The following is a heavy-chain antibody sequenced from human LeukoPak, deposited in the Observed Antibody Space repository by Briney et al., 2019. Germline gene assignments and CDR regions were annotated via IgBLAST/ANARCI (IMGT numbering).Heavy chain of an antibody. CDR3: AREGGYDFWSAVMDV. D-gene: IGHD3-3*01. V-gene: IGHV3-21*01. CDR2: ISSSSSYI. CDR1: GFTFSSYS. Sequence: GGSLRLSCAASGFTFSSYSMNWVRQAPGKGLEWVSSISSSSSYIYYADSVKGRFTISRDNAKNSLYLQMNSLRAEDTAVYYCAREGGYDFWSAVMDVWAKGPRSPSP. J-gene: IGHJ6*02.